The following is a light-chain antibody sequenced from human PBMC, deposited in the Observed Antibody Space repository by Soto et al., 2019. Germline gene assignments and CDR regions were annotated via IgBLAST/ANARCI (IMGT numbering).Light chain of an antibody. CDR3: HQYTNCSSWP. Sequence: EKVMTQSPATLSMSPGERATLSCRASQSVGSFLAWDQQKPGQAPRLLIYGASTRATGIPARFSGSGSGTEFTLTISSLQSEYFAVYYCHQYTNCSSWPFGQGTKLDIK. CDR1: QSVGSF. J-gene: IGKJ1*01. V-gene: IGKV3-15*01. CDR2: GAS.